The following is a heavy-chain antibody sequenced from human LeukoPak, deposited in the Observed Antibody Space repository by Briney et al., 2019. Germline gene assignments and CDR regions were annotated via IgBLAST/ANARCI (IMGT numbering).Heavy chain of an antibody. V-gene: IGHV4-38-2*02. CDR2: IYHSGST. Sequence: PSETLSLTCAVSGYSISSGYYWGWIRQPPGKGLEWIGSIYHSGSTYYNPSLKSRVTISVDTSKNQFSLKLSSVTAADTAVYYCARDKHYDFWSGYRPYDAFDIWGQGTMVTVSS. CDR3: ARDKHYDFWSGYRPYDAFDI. J-gene: IGHJ3*02. CDR1: GYSISSGYY. D-gene: IGHD3-3*01.